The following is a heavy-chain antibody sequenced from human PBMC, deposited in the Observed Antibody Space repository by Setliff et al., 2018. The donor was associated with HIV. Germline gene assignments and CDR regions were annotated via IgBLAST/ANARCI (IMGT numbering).Heavy chain of an antibody. CDR1: GGSISSYC. V-gene: IGHV4-4*09. CDR2: IFASGSS. Sequence: LSLTCTVSGGSISSYCWNWIRQPPGKGLEWIGYIFASGSSLYNPSLQSRVSISIDTSKNQFSLKLSSVTAADTAVYYCARRIDNSGSLPAKNWFDTWGQGRLVTAPQ. D-gene: IGHD3-10*01. J-gene: IGHJ5*02. CDR3: ARRIDNSGSLPAKNWFDT.